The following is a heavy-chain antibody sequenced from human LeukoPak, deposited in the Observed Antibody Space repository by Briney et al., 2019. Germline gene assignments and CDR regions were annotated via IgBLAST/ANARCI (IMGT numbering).Heavy chain of an antibody. CDR3: ASLTPGGFDY. CDR2: ISSGSTYM. D-gene: IGHD3-10*01. J-gene: IGHJ4*02. CDR1: GFTFSSYS. V-gene: IGHV3-21*01. Sequence: GGSLRLSCAASGFTFSSYSMNWVRQAPGKGLEWVSSISSGSTYMYYADSVKGRFTISRDNAKNSLYLQMNSLRAEDTAVYYCASLTPGGFDYWGQGTLVTVSS.